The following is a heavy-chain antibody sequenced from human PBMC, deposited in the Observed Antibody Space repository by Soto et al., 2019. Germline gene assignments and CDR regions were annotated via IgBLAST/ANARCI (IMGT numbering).Heavy chain of an antibody. Sequence: GGSLRLSCAASGFSFSTYGMHWVRQAPGKGLEWVAFISNDGSNKYYADSVKGRFTISRDNSKNTLYLQMNSLSSEDTAVHHCAREVYYDFWSGFNAHPYYFDDSGQRTLVTVSS. CDR2: ISNDGSNK. J-gene: IGHJ4*02. CDR1: GFSFSTYG. V-gene: IGHV3-30*03. CDR3: AREVYYDFWSGFNAHPYYFDD. D-gene: IGHD3-3*01.